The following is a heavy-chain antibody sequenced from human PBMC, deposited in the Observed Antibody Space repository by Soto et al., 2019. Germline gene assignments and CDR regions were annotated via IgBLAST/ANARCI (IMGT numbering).Heavy chain of an antibody. Sequence: PGGSLRLSCAASGFTFSSYWMHWVRQAPGKGLVWVSRIDSDGTTTSYADSVKGRFTISRDNAKNTLYVQMNSLRAEDTAVYYCAREKSGIAATGTQTYYGMDVWGQGTTVTVS. CDR3: AREKSGIAATGTQTYYGMDV. V-gene: IGHV3-74*01. D-gene: IGHD6-13*01. J-gene: IGHJ6*02. CDR1: GFTFSSYW. CDR2: IDSDGTTT.